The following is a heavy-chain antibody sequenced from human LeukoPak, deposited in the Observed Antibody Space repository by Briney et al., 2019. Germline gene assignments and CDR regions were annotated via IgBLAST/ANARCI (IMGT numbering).Heavy chain of an antibody. CDR1: GFTFSSYS. D-gene: IGHD1-26*01. V-gene: IGHV3-23*01. CDR2: ISDSGANT. J-gene: IGHJ4*02. CDR3: ARGFLVGHSPEVYYFDY. Sequence: GSLRLSCAASGFTFSSYSMSWVRQALGKGLEWVSIISDSGANTYYADSVRGRFTISRDNSKNTLYLQMNSLRAEDTAVYYCARGFLVGHSPEVYYFDYWGQGTLVTVSS.